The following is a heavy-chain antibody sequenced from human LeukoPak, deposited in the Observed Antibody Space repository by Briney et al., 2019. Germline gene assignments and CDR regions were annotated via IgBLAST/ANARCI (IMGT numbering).Heavy chain of an antibody. CDR2: IYYSGST. CDR1: GGSISSYY. Sequence: PSETLSLTCTVSGGSISSYYWSWIRQPPGKGLEWIGYIYYSGSTNYNPSLKSRVTISVDTSKNQFSLKLCSVTAADTAVYYCARRRGRNTHPLGYFDYWGQGTLVTVSS. V-gene: IGHV4-59*08. CDR3: ARRRGRNTHPLGYFDY. D-gene: IGHD4-23*01. J-gene: IGHJ4*02.